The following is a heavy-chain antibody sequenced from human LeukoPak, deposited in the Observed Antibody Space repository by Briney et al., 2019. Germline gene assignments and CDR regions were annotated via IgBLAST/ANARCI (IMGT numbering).Heavy chain of an antibody. CDR1: GGTFSSYA. CDR2: IIPIFGTA. V-gene: IGHV1-69*05. J-gene: IGHJ4*02. Sequence: SVKVSCKASGGTFSSYAISWVRQAPGQGLEWMGGIIPIFGTANYAQKFQGRVTITTDESTSTAYMELSSLRSEDTAVYYCARVSCSNTSCYVAGQYYFDYWGQGTLVTVSS. CDR3: ARVSCSNTSCYVAGQYYFDY. D-gene: IGHD2-2*01.